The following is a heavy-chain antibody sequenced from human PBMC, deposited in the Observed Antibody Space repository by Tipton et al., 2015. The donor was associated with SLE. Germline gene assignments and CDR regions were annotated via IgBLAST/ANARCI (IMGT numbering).Heavy chain of an antibody. D-gene: IGHD3-22*01. CDR3: ATSYHSIGYKAVDI. Sequence: TLSLTCAVYGGTFSNYYWSWIRQPPGKGLEWIGQITQSGTTRYNPSLKSRVTISTDTSKKQISLKLTHVTAADTAVYYCATSYHSIGYKAVDIWGQGTVVTVSS. J-gene: IGHJ3*02. CDR1: GGTFSNYY. V-gene: IGHV4-34*08. CDR2: ITQSGTT.